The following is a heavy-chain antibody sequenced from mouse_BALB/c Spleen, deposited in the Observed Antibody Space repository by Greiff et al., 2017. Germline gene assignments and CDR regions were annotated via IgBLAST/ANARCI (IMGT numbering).Heavy chain of an antibody. J-gene: IGHJ4*01. CDR2: ISSGSSTI. V-gene: IGHV5-17*02. D-gene: IGHD2-4*01. CDR3: ASLITPMDY. Sequence: EVQLVESGGGLVQPGGSRKLSCAASGFTFSSFGMHWVRQAPEKGLEWVAYISSGSSTIYYADTVKGRFTISSDNPKNTLFLQMTSLRSEDTAMYYCASLITPMDYWGQGTSVTVSS. CDR1: GFTFSSFG.